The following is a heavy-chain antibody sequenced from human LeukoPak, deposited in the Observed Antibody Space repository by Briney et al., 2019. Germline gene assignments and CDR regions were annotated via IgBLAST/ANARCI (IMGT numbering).Heavy chain of an antibody. CDR2: ISSSSSTI. Sequence: GGSLRLSYAASGFTFSSYSMNWVRQAPGKGLEWVSYISSSSSTIYYADSVKGRFTISRDNAKNSLYLQMNSLRAEDTAVYYCAREVKRIQLWLRGNWFDPWGQGTLVTVSS. CDR1: GFTFSSYS. V-gene: IGHV3-48*01. J-gene: IGHJ5*02. D-gene: IGHD5-18*01. CDR3: AREVKRIQLWLRGNWFDP.